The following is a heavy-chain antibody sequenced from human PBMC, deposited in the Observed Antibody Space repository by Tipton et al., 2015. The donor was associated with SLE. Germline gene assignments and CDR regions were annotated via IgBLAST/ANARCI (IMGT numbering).Heavy chain of an antibody. CDR3: ARDEALRYFDS. Sequence: TLSLTCTVSGGYIDTAYWSWIRQPPGKGLEWIGYIFYSGSTDYNPSLKSRVTMSIDTSKSQFSLKLSSVTAADTAVYYCARDEALRYFDSWGLGTLVTVSS. D-gene: IGHD2-21*02. J-gene: IGHJ4*02. CDR2: IFYSGST. CDR1: GGYIDTAY. V-gene: IGHV4-59*01.